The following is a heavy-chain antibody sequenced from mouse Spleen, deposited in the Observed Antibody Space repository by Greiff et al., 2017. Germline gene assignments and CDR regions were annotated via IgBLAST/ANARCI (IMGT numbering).Heavy chain of an antibody. J-gene: IGHJ2*01. CDR3: ARRQNYYGSSYYFDY. CDR1: GYTFTDYN. Sequence: VQLKESGPELVKPGASVKIPCKASGYTFTDYNMDWVKQSHGKSLEWIGDINPNNGGTIYNQKFKGKATLTVDKSSSTAYMELRSLTSEDTAVYYCARRQNYYGSSYYFDYWGQGTTLTVSS. V-gene: IGHV1-18*01. D-gene: IGHD1-1*01. CDR2: INPNNGGT.